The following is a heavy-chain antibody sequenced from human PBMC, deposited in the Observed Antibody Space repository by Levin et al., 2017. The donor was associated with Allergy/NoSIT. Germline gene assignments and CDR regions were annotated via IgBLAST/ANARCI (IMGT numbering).Heavy chain of an antibody. CDR3: ARGGSSGYYSWYFDL. D-gene: IGHD3-22*01. Sequence: HGESLKISCAASGFTFSSYWMHWVRQAPGKGLVWVSRINSDGSSTSYADSVKGRFTISRDNAKNTLYLQMNSLRAEDTAVYYCARGGSSGYYSWYFDLWGRGTLVTVSS. CDR2: INSDGSST. J-gene: IGHJ2*01. V-gene: IGHV3-74*01. CDR1: GFTFSSYW.